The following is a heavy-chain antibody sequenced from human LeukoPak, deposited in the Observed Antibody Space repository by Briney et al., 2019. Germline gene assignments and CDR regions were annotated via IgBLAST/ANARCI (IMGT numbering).Heavy chain of an antibody. CDR2: IYCSGST. J-gene: IGHJ6*02. CDR1: GGSISSYY. CDR3: ARDRGGMDV. Sequence: PSETLSLTCTVSGGSISSYYWSWIRQPPGKGLEWIGYIYCSGSTNYNPSLKSRVTISVDTSKNQFSLKLSSVTAADTAVYYCARDRGGMDVWGQGTTVTVSS. V-gene: IGHV4-59*01.